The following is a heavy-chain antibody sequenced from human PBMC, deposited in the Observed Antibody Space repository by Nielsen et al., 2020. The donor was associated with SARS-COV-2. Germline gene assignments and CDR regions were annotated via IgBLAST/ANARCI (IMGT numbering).Heavy chain of an antibody. D-gene: IGHD3-10*01. CDR3: ARGDYLWFGESGGMDV. J-gene: IGHJ6*02. V-gene: IGHV4-31*03. CDR1: GGSISSCGYY. Sequence: SETLSLTFTVSGGSISSCGYYWSWIRQHPGKGLEWIGYIYYSGSTYYNPSLKSRVTISVDTSKNQFSLKLSSVTAADTAVYYCARGDYLWFGESGGMDVWGQGTTVTVSS. CDR2: IYYSGST.